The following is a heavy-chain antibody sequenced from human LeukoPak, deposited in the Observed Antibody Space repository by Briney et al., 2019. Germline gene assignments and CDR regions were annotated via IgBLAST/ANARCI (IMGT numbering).Heavy chain of an antibody. CDR1: GGSMSSYY. Sequence: SETLSLTCTVSGGSMSSYYWSWIRQPAGKGLEWIGRIYTSGSTDYNPSLKSRVTMSVDTSKNQFSLKLSSETAADTAVYYCATDRRTSGGDFDYWGQGTLVTVSS. J-gene: IGHJ4*02. V-gene: IGHV4-4*07. CDR3: ATDRRTSGGDFDY. CDR2: IYTSGST. D-gene: IGHD3-10*01.